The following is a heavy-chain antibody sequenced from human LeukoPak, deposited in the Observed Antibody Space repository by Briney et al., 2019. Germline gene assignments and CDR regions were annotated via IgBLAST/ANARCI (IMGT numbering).Heavy chain of an antibody. CDR1: GFTFSSYA. D-gene: IGHD2-2*01. CDR3: AKGGYCSSTSCEIHYYYYGMDV. CDR2: ISGSGGST. Sequence: GGSLRLSCAASGFTFSSYAMSWVRQAPGKGLEWVSAISGSGGSTYYADSVKGRFTISRDNSKNTLYLQMNSLRAEDTAVYYWAKGGYCSSTSCEIHYYYYGMDVWGQGTTVTVSS. J-gene: IGHJ6*02. V-gene: IGHV3-23*01.